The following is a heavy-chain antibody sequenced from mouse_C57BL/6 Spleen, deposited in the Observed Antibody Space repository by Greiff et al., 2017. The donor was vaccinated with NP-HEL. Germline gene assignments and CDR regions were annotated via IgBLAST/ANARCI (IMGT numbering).Heavy chain of an antibody. Sequence: VQLQQSGAELAKPGASVKLSCKASGYTFTSYWMHWVKQRPGQGLEWIGYINPSSGYTKYNQKFKDKATLTADISSSTAYMQLSSLTYEDSAVYYCARSLYAMDYWGQGTSVTVSS. CDR1: GYTFTSYW. V-gene: IGHV1-7*01. CDR2: INPSSGYT. CDR3: ARSLYAMDY. J-gene: IGHJ4*01.